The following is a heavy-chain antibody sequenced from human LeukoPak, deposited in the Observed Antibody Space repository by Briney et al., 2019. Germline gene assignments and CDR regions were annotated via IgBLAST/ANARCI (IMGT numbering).Heavy chain of an antibody. V-gene: IGHV3-53*01. CDR3: ARVLLPLYGMDV. CDR1: GFTVSNNY. Sequence: GGSLRLSCAASGFTVSNNYMSWVRQAPGKKLEWVSDIYSDGTTFYADSVKGRFTISRDNSKNTLYLQMNSLRAEDTAVYYCARVLLPLYGMDVWGQGTTVTVSS. J-gene: IGHJ6*02. CDR2: IYSDGTT. D-gene: IGHD3-22*01.